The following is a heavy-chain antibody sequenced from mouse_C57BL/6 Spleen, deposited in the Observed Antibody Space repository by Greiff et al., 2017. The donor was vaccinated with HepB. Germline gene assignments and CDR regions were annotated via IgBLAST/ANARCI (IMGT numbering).Heavy chain of an antibody. CDR2: IYPGSGST. D-gene: IGHD1-1*01. CDR1: GYTFTSYW. Sequence: QVQLKQPGAELVKPGASVKMSCKASGYTFTSYWITWVKQRPGQGLEWIGDIYPGSGSTNYNEKFKSKATLTVDTSSSTAYMQLSSLTSEDSAVYYCAREGLTVVAPGYFDVWGTGTTVTVSS. V-gene: IGHV1-55*01. CDR3: AREGLTVVAPGYFDV. J-gene: IGHJ1*03.